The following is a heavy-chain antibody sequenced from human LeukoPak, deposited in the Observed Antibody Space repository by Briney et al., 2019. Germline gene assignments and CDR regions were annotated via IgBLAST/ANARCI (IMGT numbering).Heavy chain of an antibody. Sequence: PGGSLRLSCAASGFTFSSYWMHWVRQAPGKGLVWISRINSDGRSTNYADSVKGGFTISRDDAKNTLYLQMNSLRAEDTAVYYCATAVAAAPGAYWGQGTLVTVSS. J-gene: IGHJ4*02. D-gene: IGHD6-13*01. CDR2: INSDGRST. CDR3: ATAVAAAPGAY. V-gene: IGHV3-74*01. CDR1: GFTFSSYW.